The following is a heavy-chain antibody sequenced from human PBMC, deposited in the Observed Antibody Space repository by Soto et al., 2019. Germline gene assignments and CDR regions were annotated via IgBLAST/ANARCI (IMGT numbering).Heavy chain of an antibody. CDR3: ARQIQLWNYYYYGMDV. J-gene: IGHJ6*02. D-gene: IGHD5-18*01. Sequence: PSETLSLTCTVSGGSISSGDYYWSWIRQPPGKGLEWIGYIYYSGSTYYNPSLKSRVTISVDTSKNQFSLKLSSVTAADTAVYYCARQIQLWNYYYYGMDVWGQGTTVTVSS. CDR1: GGSISSGDYY. V-gene: IGHV4-30-4*01. CDR2: IYYSGST.